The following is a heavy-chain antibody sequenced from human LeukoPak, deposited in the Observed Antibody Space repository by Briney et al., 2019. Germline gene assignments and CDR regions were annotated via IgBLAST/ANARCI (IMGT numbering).Heavy chain of an antibody. CDR2: ISWNSGSI. CDR1: GFTFDDYA. D-gene: IGHD5/OR15-5a*01. Sequence: GGSLRLSCAASGFTFDDYAMHWVRQAPGKGLEWVSGISWNSGSIGYADSVKDRFTISRDNAKNSLYLQMNSLRAEDTALYYCAKDIGVYADPLRGFDYWGQGTLVTVSS. V-gene: IGHV3-9*01. CDR3: AKDIGVYADPLRGFDY. J-gene: IGHJ4*02.